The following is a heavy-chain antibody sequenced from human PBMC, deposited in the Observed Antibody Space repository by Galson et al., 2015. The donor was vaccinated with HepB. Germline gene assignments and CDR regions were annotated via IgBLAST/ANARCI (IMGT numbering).Heavy chain of an antibody. D-gene: IGHD5-12*01. CDR1: GYSFTSYW. V-gene: IGHV5-51*01. CDR2: IYPHDSDT. Sequence: QSGAEVKKPGESLKISCKTSGYSFTSYWIGWVRQMPGKGLEWMGIIYPHDSDTRYSPSFQGQVTISADKSISTAYLQWSSLKASDTAMYYCARRGRPYSGYAEPYYYGMDVWGQGTTVTVSS. J-gene: IGHJ6*02. CDR3: ARRGRPYSGYAEPYYYGMDV.